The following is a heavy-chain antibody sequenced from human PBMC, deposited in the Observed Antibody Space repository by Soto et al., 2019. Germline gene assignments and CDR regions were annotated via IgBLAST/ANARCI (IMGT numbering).Heavy chain of an antibody. CDR1: GGSINSGGYS. Sequence: QLQLQESGSGLVKPSPTLSLTCVVSGGSINSGGYSWSWIRQLPGKGLEWIGTISHSGYSYYSPSLKSRVTISVDKSKNQCSLRLSSVTAADTALYYCAREGHYGGNSFDYWGQGTLVTVSS. CDR3: AREGHYGGNSFDY. D-gene: IGHD4-17*01. V-gene: IGHV4-30-2*01. J-gene: IGHJ4*02. CDR2: ISHSGYS.